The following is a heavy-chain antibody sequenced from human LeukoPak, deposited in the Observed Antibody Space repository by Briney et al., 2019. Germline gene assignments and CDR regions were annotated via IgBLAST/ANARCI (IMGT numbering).Heavy chain of an antibody. V-gene: IGHV4-34*01. D-gene: IGHD5-24*01. Sequence: SETLSLTCAVYGGSFSGYYWSWIRQPPGKGLEWIGEINHSGSTNYNPSLKSRVTISVDTSKNQFSLKLSSVTAADTAVYYCARVARDGYNLWGQGTLVTVSS. CDR2: INHSGST. J-gene: IGHJ4*02. CDR1: GGSFSGYY. CDR3: ARVARDGYNL.